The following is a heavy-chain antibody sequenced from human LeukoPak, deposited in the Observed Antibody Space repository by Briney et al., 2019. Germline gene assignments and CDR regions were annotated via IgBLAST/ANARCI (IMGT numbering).Heavy chain of an antibody. V-gene: IGHV5-51*01. CDR1: GYSFSNYW. D-gene: IGHD3-22*01. J-gene: IGHJ1*01. CDR3: ARRFDTSGYFQY. CDR2: IYPDESNI. Sequence: GESLKISCMGSGYSFSNYWIGWVRQMPGKGLEWMGIIYPDESNIRYSPSFQGQVTISVDKSISTAYLQWSSLKASDTAVYYCARRFDTSGYFQYWGQGTLVTVSS.